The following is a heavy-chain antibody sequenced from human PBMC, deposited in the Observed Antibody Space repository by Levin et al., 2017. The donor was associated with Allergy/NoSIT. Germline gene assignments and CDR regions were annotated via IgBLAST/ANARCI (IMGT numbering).Heavy chain of an antibody. V-gene: IGHV4-59*01. CDR2: IYYSGST. Sequence: SETLSLTCTVSGGSISSYYWSWIRQPPGKGLEWIGYIYYSGSTNYNPSLKSRVTISVDTSKNQFSLKLSSVTAADTAVYYCARGLSRIAAAGTLYYWGQGTLVTVSS. CDR1: GGSISSYY. D-gene: IGHD6-13*01. CDR3: ARGLSRIAAAGTLYY. J-gene: IGHJ4*02.